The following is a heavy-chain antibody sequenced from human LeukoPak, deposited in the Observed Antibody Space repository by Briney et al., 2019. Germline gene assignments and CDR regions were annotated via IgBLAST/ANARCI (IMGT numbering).Heavy chain of an antibody. V-gene: IGHV3-48*03. CDR1: GFTFSSYE. Sequence: GGSLRLSCAASGFTFSSYEMNWVRQAPGKGLEWVSYISSSGSTIYYADSVKGRFTISRDSAKNSLYLQMNSLRAEDTAVYYCARDALPSGAPDAFDIWGQGTMVTVSS. D-gene: IGHD3-10*01. CDR2: ISSSGSTI. J-gene: IGHJ3*02. CDR3: ARDALPSGAPDAFDI.